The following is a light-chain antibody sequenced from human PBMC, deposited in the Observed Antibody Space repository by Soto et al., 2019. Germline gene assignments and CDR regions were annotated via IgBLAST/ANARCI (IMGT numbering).Light chain of an antibody. CDR1: QSVSSSY. V-gene: IGKV3-20*01. CDR3: HQYNNWPQT. J-gene: IGKJ1*01. Sequence: EIVLTPSPGTLSLSPVERATLSCRASQSVSSSYLAWYQQKPGQAPRLFIYSTSSRATGIPDRFSGSGSGTDFTLTISRLEPEDFAVYYCHQYNNWPQTFGQGTKVDIK. CDR2: STS.